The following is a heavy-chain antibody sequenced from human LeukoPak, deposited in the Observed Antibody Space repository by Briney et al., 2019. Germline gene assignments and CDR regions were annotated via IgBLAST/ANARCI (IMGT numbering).Heavy chain of an antibody. V-gene: IGHV1-2*02. Sequence: GDSVKLCCKASGSTFTGYYMHWVRQAPGHGLEWMGWINPNSGGTNHAQKIQGRVTMTRDTTISTAYMGLSRLRSEDTAVYYCARDYGDYVDYWGQGTLVTVSS. CDR1: GSTFTGYY. CDR3: ARDYGDYVDY. J-gene: IGHJ4*02. D-gene: IGHD4-17*01. CDR2: INPNSGGT.